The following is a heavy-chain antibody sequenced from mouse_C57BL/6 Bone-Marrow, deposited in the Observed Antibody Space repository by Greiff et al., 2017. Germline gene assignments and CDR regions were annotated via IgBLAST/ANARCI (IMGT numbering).Heavy chain of an antibody. V-gene: IGHV5-12*01. Sequence: EVKLVESGGGLVQPGGSLKLSCAASGFTFSDYYMYWVRQTPEKRLEWVAYISNGGGSTYYPDTVKGRFTISRDNAKNTLYRQMSRLKSEDTAMYYCARRGVTTVVATGWYFDVWGTGTTVTVSS. J-gene: IGHJ1*03. D-gene: IGHD1-1*01. CDR3: ARRGVTTVVATGWYFDV. CDR1: GFTFSDYY. CDR2: ISNGGGST.